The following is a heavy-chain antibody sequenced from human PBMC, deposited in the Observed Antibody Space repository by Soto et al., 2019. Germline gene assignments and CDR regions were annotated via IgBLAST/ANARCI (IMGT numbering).Heavy chain of an antibody. CDR2: IIPIFGTA. CDR1: GGTFSSYA. J-gene: IGHJ3*02. V-gene: IGHV1-69*12. Sequence: QVQLVQSGAEVKKPGSSVKVSCKASGGTFSSYAISWVRQAPGQGLEWMGGIIPIFGTANYAQKFQGRVTITADESXRXAXXELSSLRSEDTAVYYCARDRYCTNGVCYGDDAFDIWGQGTMVTVSS. D-gene: IGHD2-8*01. CDR3: ARDRYCTNGVCYGDDAFDI.